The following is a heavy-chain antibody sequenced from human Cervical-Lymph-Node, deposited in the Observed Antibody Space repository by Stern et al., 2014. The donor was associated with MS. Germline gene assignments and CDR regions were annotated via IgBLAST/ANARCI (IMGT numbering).Heavy chain of an antibody. Sequence: QVQLQESGPGLVKPSETLSLTCAVSGDSISSYTHYWAWIRQPPGKGLDWIGSVYYNGATYYNPSLKSRVTISVDTSKNHFPLGLNSVAAADTAVYYCAKHACTGAACPFDLWGQGTLVTVSS. J-gene: IGHJ4*02. D-gene: IGHD2-8*02. CDR3: AKHACTGAACPFDL. V-gene: IGHV4-39*01. CDR2: VYYNGAT. CDR1: GDSISSYTHY.